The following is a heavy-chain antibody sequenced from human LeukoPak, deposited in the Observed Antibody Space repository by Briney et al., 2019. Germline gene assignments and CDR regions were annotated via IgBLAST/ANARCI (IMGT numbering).Heavy chain of an antibody. CDR3: ARDGYGDGYNSDAFDI. D-gene: IGHD5-24*01. V-gene: IGHV3-21*01. CDR2: ISSSSYI. J-gene: IGHJ3*02. CDR1: GFTFSSYS. Sequence: GGSLRLSCAASGFTFSSYSMNWVRQAPGKGLEWVSSISSSSYIYYADSVKGRFTISSETAKKSLYLQMNSLRAEDTAVYYCARDGYGDGYNSDAFDIWGQGTMVTVSS.